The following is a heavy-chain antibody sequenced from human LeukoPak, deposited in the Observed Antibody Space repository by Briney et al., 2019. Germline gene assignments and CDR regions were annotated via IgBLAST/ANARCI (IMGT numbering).Heavy chain of an antibody. CDR3: AKDSLTGTGPYYFDC. CDR2: IRYDGINK. J-gene: IGHJ4*02. CDR1: GFTFSSYG. V-gene: IGHV3-30*02. Sequence: HPGGSLSLSCATSGFTFSSYGMYWVRQAPGKGLGWLAFIRYDGINKYYADSVKGRFTISRDNSKNTLYLQMNSLRAEDTAVYYCAKDSLTGTGPYYFDCWGQGTLVTVSS. D-gene: IGHD3-9*01.